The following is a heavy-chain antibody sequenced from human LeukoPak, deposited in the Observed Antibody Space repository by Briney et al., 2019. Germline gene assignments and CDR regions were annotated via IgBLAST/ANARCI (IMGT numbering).Heavy chain of an antibody. D-gene: IGHD6-13*01. CDR2: IYPGDSDT. J-gene: IGHJ5*02. CDR1: GYSFTSHW. CDR3: AKGRQQLASLTWFDP. Sequence: GESLKISCKGSGYSFTSHWIGWVRQMPGKGLEWMGIIYPGDSDTRYSPSFQGQVTISADKSINTSYLQWSSLKASDTAIYYCAKGRQQLASLTWFDPWGQGTLVTVSS. V-gene: IGHV5-51*01.